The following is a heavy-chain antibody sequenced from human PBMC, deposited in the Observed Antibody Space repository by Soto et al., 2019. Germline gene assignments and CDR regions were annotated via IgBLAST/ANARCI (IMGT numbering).Heavy chain of an antibody. J-gene: IGHJ6*02. Sequence: GGSLRLSCAASGFTFSNAWMNWVRQAPGKGLEWVGRIKSKTDGGTTDYAAPVKGRFTISRDDSKNTLYLQMNSLKTEDTAVYYCSTYHGWGSYYLPYYYYYGMDVWGQGTTVTVSS. CDR3: STYHGWGSYYLPYYYYYGMDV. CDR2: IKSKTDGGTT. D-gene: IGHD3-10*01. V-gene: IGHV3-15*07. CDR1: GFTFSNAW.